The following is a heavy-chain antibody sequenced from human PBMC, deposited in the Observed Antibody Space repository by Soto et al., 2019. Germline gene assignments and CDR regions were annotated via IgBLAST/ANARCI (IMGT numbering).Heavy chain of an antibody. CDR2: IKQDGSEK. J-gene: IGHJ4*02. CDR1: GFTFSSYW. D-gene: IGHD6-13*01. CDR3: ERDLYSGYSISWPGY. V-gene: IGHV3-7*03. Sequence: PGGSLSLSCAASGFTFSSYWMSWVRKAPGKGLEWVANIKQDGSEKYYVDSVKGRFTISRDNAKNSLYLQMNSLRAEDTAVYYCERDLYSGYSISWPGYWGQGTLVPVSP.